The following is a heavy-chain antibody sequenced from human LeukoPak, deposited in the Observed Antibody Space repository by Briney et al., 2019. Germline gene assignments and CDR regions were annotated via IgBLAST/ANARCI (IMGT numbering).Heavy chain of an antibody. CDR2: ISSSNSYI. CDR3: ANKGDTIFGVVIVDY. Sequence: GGSLRLSCAASGFTFSSFSMNWVRQAPGKGLEWVSSISSSNSYIYYADSVKGRFTISRDNSKNTVYLQMNSLRAEDTAVYYCANKGDTIFGVVIVDYWGQGTLVTVSS. V-gene: IGHV3-21*01. J-gene: IGHJ4*02. D-gene: IGHD3-3*01. CDR1: GFTFSSFS.